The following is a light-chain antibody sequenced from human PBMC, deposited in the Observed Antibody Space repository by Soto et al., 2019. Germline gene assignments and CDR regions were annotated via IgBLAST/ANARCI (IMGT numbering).Light chain of an antibody. CDR1: QDIGNF. J-gene: IGKJ1*01. Sequence: IQMRQSPSSLSSFIGDRGTITCRASQDIGNFLAWYQQKPGEVPKLLSYAASSLQRGVPSRCSGSGFGTDFTLTISSLKPQDFATYHCQQSYSSPQTFGQGTNVDI. CDR2: AAS. CDR3: QQSYSSPQT. V-gene: IGKV1-39*01.